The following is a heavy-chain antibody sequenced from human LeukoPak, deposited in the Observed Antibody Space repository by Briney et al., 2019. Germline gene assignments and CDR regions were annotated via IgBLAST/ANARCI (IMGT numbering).Heavy chain of an antibody. D-gene: IGHD1-26*01. V-gene: IGHV3-23*01. J-gene: IGHJ5*02. CDR1: GFTFVGYA. CDR3: AKDRPNGSDH. CDR2: LNGNGDGT. Sequence: GGSPRLSCAASGFTFVGYAMSWVRQAPGKGLEWISGLNGNGDGTYYADSVKGRFTISRDNSKNTVYLQMNSLGAEDTAVYYCAKDRPNGSDHGGQGTLVTVSS.